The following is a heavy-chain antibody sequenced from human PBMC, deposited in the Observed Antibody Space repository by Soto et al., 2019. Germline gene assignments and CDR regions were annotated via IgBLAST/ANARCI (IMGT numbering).Heavy chain of an antibody. CDR3: AARPYYYYGLDV. CDR1: GGSISTPGYS. J-gene: IGHJ6*02. D-gene: IGHD3-10*01. V-gene: IGHV4-30-2*01. CDR2: VYHNGNA. Sequence: SETLSLTCTVSGGSISTPGYSWSWLRQPPGKAPEWIGYVYHNGNAHPNPSPKSRVTISLVGAKNQFSLKMTSVTAADTGVYYFAARPYYYYGLDVWGQGTTVTVSS.